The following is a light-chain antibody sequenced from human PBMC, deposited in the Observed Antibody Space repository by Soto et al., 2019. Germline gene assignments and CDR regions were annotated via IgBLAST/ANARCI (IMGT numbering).Light chain of an antibody. J-gene: IGLJ1*01. CDR2: GVH. CDR3: TAFYANRVYL. CDR1: SNDIGSYDY. V-gene: IGLV2-14*01. Sequence: QSVLTQPISVSGSPGQSITISCTGNSNDIGSYDYVCWYRQHPGKAPRLLIHGVHNRSPGISGRFSASKSGLTASLTISGLQDDEEADYYCTAFYANRVYLFGPRTKVTVL.